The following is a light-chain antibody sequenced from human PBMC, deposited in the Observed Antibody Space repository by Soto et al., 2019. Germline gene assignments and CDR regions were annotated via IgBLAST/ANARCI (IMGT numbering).Light chain of an antibody. J-gene: IGKJ1*01. V-gene: IGKV3-15*01. CDR1: QNVNHN. CDR2: GAS. CDR3: QQYNNWPRT. Sequence: EIVMTQSPATLSVSPGERATFSCRASQNVNHNFAWYQQKPGQPPRLLLYGASTRATGIPARFSGSGSGTGTDFTLTISSLQSEDFAVYYCQQYNNWPRTFGQGTKVELK.